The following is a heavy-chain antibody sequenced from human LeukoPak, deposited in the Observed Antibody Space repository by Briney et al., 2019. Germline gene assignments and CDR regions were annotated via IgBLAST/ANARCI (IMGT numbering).Heavy chain of an antibody. CDR2: INTKSGRT. CDR3: ARADFIDAGPYLIGP. J-gene: IGHJ5*02. V-gene: IGHV1-2*02. CDR1: GYSFTDYY. Sequence: ASVRVSCKTSGYSFTDYYIHWVRQAPGQGREWMGWINTKSGRTSSARKFQGRVTMTRDPSITTVYMDMAWLTSDDTAIYFCARADFIDAGPYLIGPWGQGTLVTVSS. D-gene: IGHD3-3*01.